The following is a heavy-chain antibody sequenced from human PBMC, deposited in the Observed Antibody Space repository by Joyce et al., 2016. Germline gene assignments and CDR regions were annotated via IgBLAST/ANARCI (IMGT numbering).Heavy chain of an antibody. Sequence: QLVESGGGVVKPGGSLRLSCEASGSTFSSSSMSWLRQAPGKVLEWVAAISGTSYYIFHAETVRGRFTVSRDNAKKTLYLQMNSLRAEDSAVFYCARGGISYYYAMDVWGQGTTVTVSS. CDR2: ISGTSYYI. V-gene: IGHV3-21*01. D-gene: IGHD3-16*01. J-gene: IGHJ6*02. CDR3: ARGGISYYYAMDV. CDR1: GSTFSSSS.